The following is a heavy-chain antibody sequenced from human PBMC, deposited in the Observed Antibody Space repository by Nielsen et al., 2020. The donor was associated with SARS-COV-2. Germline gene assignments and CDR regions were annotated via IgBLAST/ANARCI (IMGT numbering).Heavy chain of an antibody. CDR1: GYTFTSYG. CDR3: ARVCSSTSCYFPDAFDI. Sequence: ASVKVSCKASGYTFTSYGISWVRQAPGQGLEWMGWISAYNGNTNYAQKLQGRVTMTTDTSTSTAYMELRSLRSDDTAVYYCARVCSSTSCYFPDAFDIWGQGTMVTVSS. V-gene: IGHV1-18*01. J-gene: IGHJ3*02. D-gene: IGHD2-2*01. CDR2: ISAYNGNT.